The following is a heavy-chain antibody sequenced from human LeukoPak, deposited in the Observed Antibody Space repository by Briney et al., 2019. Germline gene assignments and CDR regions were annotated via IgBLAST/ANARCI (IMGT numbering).Heavy chain of an antibody. CDR1: GYTFTSYD. D-gene: IGHD5-24*01. J-gene: IGHJ6*03. V-gene: IGHV1-8*03. CDR3: ARGATGGGRWLKNPHYMDV. CDR2: MNPNSGNT. Sequence: VASVKVSCKASGYTFTSYDINWVRQATGQGLEWMGWMNPNSGNTGYAQKFQGRVTITRNTSISTAYMELSSLRSEDTAVYYCARGATGGGRWLKNPHYMDVWGKGTTVTVSS.